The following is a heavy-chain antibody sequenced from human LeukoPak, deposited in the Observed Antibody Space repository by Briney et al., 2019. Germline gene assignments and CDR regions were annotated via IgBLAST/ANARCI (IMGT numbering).Heavy chain of an antibody. D-gene: IGHD3-10*01. CDR3: ARPPPYGSGSYPLDY. CDR1: GFTCSSYW. V-gene: IGHV3-7*01. CDR2: IKQDGSEK. J-gene: IGHJ4*02. Sequence: GGSLRLSCAASGFTCSSYWMSWVRQAPGKGLEWVANIKQDGSEKYYVDSVKGRFTISRDNAKNSLYLQMNSLRAEDTAVYYCARPPPYGSGSYPLDYWGQGTLVTVSS.